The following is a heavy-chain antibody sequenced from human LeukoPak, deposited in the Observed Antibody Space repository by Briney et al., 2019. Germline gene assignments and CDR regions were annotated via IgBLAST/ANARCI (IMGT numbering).Heavy chain of an antibody. CDR3: ARGVGRASYYYYMDV. CDR1: GFIFSSYE. V-gene: IGHV3-48*03. D-gene: IGHD3-10*01. CDR2: IDSSGGTI. Sequence: GGPLRLSCAASGFIFSSYEMNWARQAPGKGREWVSYIDSSGGTIHYADSVKGRFTISRDNAKNSLYLQMNSLRVEDTADYYCARGVGRASYYYYMDVWGKGTTVTVS. J-gene: IGHJ6*03.